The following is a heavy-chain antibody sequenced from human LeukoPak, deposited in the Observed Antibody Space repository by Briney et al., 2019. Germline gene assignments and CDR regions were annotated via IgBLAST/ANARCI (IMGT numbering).Heavy chain of an antibody. CDR1: GFTFSTYW. Sequence: GGSLRLSCAASGFTFSTYWMHWVRQVPGKGLVCVSRINNVGSSTTYADSVKGRFTISRDNAKNTLYLQMNSLRVEDTAVYYCARGLYYGMDVWGQGTTVTVSS. CDR3: ARGLYYGMDV. CDR2: INNVGSST. V-gene: IGHV3-74*01. J-gene: IGHJ6*02.